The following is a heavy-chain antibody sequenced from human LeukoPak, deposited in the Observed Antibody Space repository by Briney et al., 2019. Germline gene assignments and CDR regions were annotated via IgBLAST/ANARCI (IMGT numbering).Heavy chain of an antibody. Sequence: GGSLRLSCAASGFTFSSYSMNWVRQAPGKGLEWVSSISSSSSYIYYADSVKGRFTISRDNAENSLYLQMNSLRAEDTAVYYCARASAAAGAFDYWGQGTLVTVSS. V-gene: IGHV3-21*01. CDR3: ARASAAAGAFDY. CDR2: ISSSSSYI. J-gene: IGHJ4*02. CDR1: GFTFSSYS. D-gene: IGHD6-13*01.